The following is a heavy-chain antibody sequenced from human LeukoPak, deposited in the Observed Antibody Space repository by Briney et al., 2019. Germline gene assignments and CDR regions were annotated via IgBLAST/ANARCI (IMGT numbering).Heavy chain of an antibody. CDR2: INPNSGGT. CDR1: GYTFTGYY. V-gene: IGHV1-2*02. Sequence: ASVKVSCKASGYTFTGYYMHWVRQAPGQGLEWMGWINPNSGGTNYAQKFQGRVTVTRDTSISTAYMELSRLRSDDTAVYYCAREARVGSGWLDYWGQGTLVTVSS. CDR3: AREARVGSGWLDY. J-gene: IGHJ4*02. D-gene: IGHD6-19*01.